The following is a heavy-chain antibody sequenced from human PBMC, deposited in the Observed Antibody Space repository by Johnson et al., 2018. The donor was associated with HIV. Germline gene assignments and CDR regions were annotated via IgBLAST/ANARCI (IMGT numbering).Heavy chain of an antibody. CDR3: ARDRFGSGRPNAFDL. Sequence: VQLVESGGGVVQPGRSLRLSCAASGFTFSSYAMHWVRQAPGKGLEWVAVISYDEIKKNYADSVKGRFTISRDNSKNTLYLQMNSLRIEDTAVYHCARDRFGSGRPNAFDLWGQGTMVTVSS. J-gene: IGHJ3*01. V-gene: IGHV3-30*04. CDR1: GFTFSSYA. D-gene: IGHD3-10*01. CDR2: ISYDEIKK.